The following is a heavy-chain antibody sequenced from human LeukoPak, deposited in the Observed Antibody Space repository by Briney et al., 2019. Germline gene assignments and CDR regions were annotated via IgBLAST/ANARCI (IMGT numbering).Heavy chain of an antibody. CDR1: GFTFSTYA. V-gene: IGHV4-59*08. Sequence: GSLRLSCAATGFTFSTYAMSWVRQAPGKGLEWIGNIHYSGGPKYNPSLKSRVTVSVDTSKNQCSLNLSSMTAADTAVYYCARHVGEWGFDFWGQGTLVTVSS. CDR2: IHYSGGP. D-gene: IGHD3-16*01. J-gene: IGHJ4*02. CDR3: ARHVGEWGFDF.